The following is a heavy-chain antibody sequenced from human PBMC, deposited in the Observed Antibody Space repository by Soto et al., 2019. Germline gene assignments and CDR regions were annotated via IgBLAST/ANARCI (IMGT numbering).Heavy chain of an antibody. D-gene: IGHD3-10*01. Sequence: QVQLVESGGGVVQPGRSLRLSCAASGFTFSTYAMHWVRQAPGKGLEWVAVISYDGSNKYYADSVKGRFTISRDNSKNTLYLQMNSLRAEDTAVYYCARDESLPMVNYYYYGMDVWGQGTTVTVSS. V-gene: IGHV3-30-3*01. J-gene: IGHJ6*02. CDR3: ARDESLPMVNYYYYGMDV. CDR1: GFTFSTYA. CDR2: ISYDGSNK.